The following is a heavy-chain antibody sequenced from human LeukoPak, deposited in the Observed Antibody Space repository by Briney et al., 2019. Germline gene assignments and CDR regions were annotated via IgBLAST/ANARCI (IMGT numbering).Heavy chain of an antibody. CDR1: GFTFSSYW. CDR3: VRDRYYAMDV. V-gene: IGHV3-7*01. CDR2: IKQDGSEK. Sequence: GSLRLSCAASGFTFSSYWMSWVRQAPGKGLEWVANIKQDGSEKYYVDSVKGRFTISRDNAKNTLYLQMNSLRADDTAVYYCVRDRYYAMDVWGQGTTVTVSS. D-gene: IGHD3-3*01. J-gene: IGHJ6*02.